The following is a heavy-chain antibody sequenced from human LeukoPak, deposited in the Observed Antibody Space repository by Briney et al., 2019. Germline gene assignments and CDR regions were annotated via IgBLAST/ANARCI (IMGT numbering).Heavy chain of an antibody. CDR1: GFTFSNYA. J-gene: IGHJ4*02. D-gene: IGHD2-21*02. CDR2: ISGSGDDT. CDR3: AKGTVVTTHPLADY. V-gene: IGHV3-23*01. Sequence: GGSLRLSCAASGFTFSNYAMNWVRQTPEKGLEWVSPISGSGDDTFYADSVKGRWTISRDNSKNSLFLQMNSLRVEDTAVYYCAKGTVVTTHPLADYWGQGTLVTVSP.